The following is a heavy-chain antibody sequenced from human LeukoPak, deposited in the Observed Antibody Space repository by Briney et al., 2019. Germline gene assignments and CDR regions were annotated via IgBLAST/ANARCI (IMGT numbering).Heavy chain of an antibody. D-gene: IGHD3-10*01. J-gene: IGHJ4*02. CDR3: AKMVGGVNNFDY. V-gene: IGHV3-23*01. Sequence: GGSLRLSCAASGFTFSSYAMNWVRQAPGKGLEWVSVISGSGGTTYYADSVKGRFTISRDNSKNMLYLQMNSLRAEDTAVYYCAKMVGGVNNFDYWGPGTLVTVSS. CDR1: GFTFSSYA. CDR2: ISGSGGTT.